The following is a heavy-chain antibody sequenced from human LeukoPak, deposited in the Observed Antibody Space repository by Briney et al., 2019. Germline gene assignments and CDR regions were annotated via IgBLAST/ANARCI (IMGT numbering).Heavy chain of an antibody. Sequence: GGSLRLSCAASGFTFSSYWMHWVRQAPGKGLVWVSRINSDGSSTSYAESVKGRFTISRDNAKNTLYLQMNSLRAEDTAVYHCARDTHYYDPSAYYSRGEYYHHGMDAWGQGTPVTASS. CDR2: INSDGSST. V-gene: IGHV3-74*01. CDR1: GFTFSSYW. CDR3: ARDTHYYDPSAYYSRGEYYHHGMDA. D-gene: IGHD3-22*01. J-gene: IGHJ6*02.